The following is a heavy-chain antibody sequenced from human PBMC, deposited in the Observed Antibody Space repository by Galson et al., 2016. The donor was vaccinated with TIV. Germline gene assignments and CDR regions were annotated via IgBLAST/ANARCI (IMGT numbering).Heavy chain of an antibody. V-gene: IGHV5-51*01. Sequence: QSGAEVTKPGEPLKISCEGSGSSFSSYWIGWVRHKPGGGLEWIGIIHPADSDTRYSPSFRGQVTMSADKAINGAYLQWRTLKASDSAMYYCARRKEMTTNRLDAFDLWGQGTMVIVSS. J-gene: IGHJ3*01. CDR3: ARRKEMTTNRLDAFDL. D-gene: IGHD5-24*01. CDR2: IHPADSDT. CDR1: GSSFSSYW.